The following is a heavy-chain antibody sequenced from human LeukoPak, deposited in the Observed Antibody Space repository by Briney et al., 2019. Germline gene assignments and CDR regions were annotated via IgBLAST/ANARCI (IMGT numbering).Heavy chain of an antibody. V-gene: IGHV3-21*04. CDR3: AKSVGAAAYD. CDR2: IGSASSYV. J-gene: IGHJ4*02. CDR1: GITFKNYN. D-gene: IGHD6-13*01. Sequence: GGSLRLSCAASGITFKNYNMNWVRQAPGKGLEWVAFIGSASSYVFYADSVKGRFTISRDNSKNTLYLQMNSLRAEDTAVYYCAKSVGAAAYDWGQGTLVTVSS.